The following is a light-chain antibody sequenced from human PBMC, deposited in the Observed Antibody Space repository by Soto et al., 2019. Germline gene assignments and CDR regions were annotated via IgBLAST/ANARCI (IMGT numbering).Light chain of an antibody. V-gene: IGKV1-39*01. CDR1: QSISSY. Sequence: DIQMTQSPSSLSASVGDRVTITCRASQSISSYLNWYQQKPGKAPKLLIYAASSLQSGVPSRFIGSGSGTDFTLTISSLQPEDFATYYCQQSYSTPRSAFGGGTKVEIK. J-gene: IGKJ4*01. CDR3: QQSYSTPRSA. CDR2: AAS.